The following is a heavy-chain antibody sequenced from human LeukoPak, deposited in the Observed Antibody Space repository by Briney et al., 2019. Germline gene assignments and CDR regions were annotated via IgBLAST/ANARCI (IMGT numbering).Heavy chain of an antibody. Sequence: GGSLRLSCAASGFTFSSYTMNWVRQAPGKGLEWVSSISGSSNYIYYADSVKGRFTISSDNAKNSLYLQMNSLRAEDTAVYYCARDAYGSSVDYWGQGTLVTVSS. J-gene: IGHJ4*02. CDR3: ARDAYGSSVDY. D-gene: IGHD1-26*01. V-gene: IGHV3-21*01. CDR1: GFTFSSYT. CDR2: ISGSSNYI.